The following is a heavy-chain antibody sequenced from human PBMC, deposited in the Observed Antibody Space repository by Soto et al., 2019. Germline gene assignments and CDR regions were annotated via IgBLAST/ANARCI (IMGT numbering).Heavy chain of an antibody. D-gene: IGHD5-12*01. J-gene: IGHJ3*02. V-gene: IGHV4-59*01. Sequence: SETLSLTCTVSGGSISSYYWSWIRQPRGKGLEWIGYIYYSGSTTYNPSLKSRVTISVDTSKNQFSLKLSSVTAADTAVYYCAREGGSYGGYVTQRGAFDIWGQGTMVTVSS. CDR1: GGSISSYY. CDR2: IYYSGST. CDR3: AREGGSYGGYVTQRGAFDI.